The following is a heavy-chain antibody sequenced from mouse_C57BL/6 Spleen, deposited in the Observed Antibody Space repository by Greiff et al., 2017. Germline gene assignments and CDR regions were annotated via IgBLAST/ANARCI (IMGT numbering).Heavy chain of an antibody. CDR2: IHPNSGST. D-gene: IGHD2-3*01. Sequence: VQLQQPGAELVKPGASVKLSCKASGYTFTSYWMHWVKQRPGQGLEWIGMIHPNSGSTNYNEKFKSKATLTVDKSSSTAYMQLSSLTSEDSAVYYCARFYYDGYYDYWGQGTTLTVSS. CDR1: GYTFTSYW. V-gene: IGHV1-64*01. J-gene: IGHJ2*01. CDR3: ARFYYDGYYDY.